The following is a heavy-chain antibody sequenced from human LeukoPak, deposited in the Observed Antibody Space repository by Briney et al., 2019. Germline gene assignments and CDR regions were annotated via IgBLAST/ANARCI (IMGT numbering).Heavy chain of an antibody. CDR3: ARGRSRSWYVY. J-gene: IGHJ4*02. CDR2: INPDSGGT. Sequence: ASVKVSCKASGYTFTGYYVHWLRQAPGQGLEWMGWINPDSGGTNYAQKFQGRVTVTRDTSISTAYMELSSLRSDDMAVYYCARGRSRSWYVYWGQGTLVTVSS. D-gene: IGHD6-13*01. V-gene: IGHV1-2*02. CDR1: GYTFTGYY.